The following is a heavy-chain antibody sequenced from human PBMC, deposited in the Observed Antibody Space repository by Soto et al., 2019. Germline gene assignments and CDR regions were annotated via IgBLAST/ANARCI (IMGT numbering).Heavy chain of an antibody. CDR2: ISDSGST. CDR1: GGSISNDY. D-gene: IGHD1-1*01. Sequence: SETLSLTRNVSGGSISNDYWNWIRQPPGKRLEWIGYISDSGSTKYNPSLMRRVTISADTSKNQLSINVTSVAAADTAIYYCARARLVGLTTWDYFDYWGQGTVVTVS. CDR3: ARARLVGLTTWDYFDY. J-gene: IGHJ4*02. V-gene: IGHV4-59*01.